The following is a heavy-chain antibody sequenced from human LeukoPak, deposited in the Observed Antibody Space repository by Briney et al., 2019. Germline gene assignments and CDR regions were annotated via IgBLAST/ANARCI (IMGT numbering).Heavy chain of an antibody. CDR3: ARDPPLGSCSTISCPHLDY. V-gene: IGHV3-21*01. Sequence: GGSLRLSCAASGFTFSRYSMNWVRQAPGKGLEWVSSIGSSSSFIYYADSVKGRFTISRDNAKNSLYLQMNSLRAEDTAVYYCARDPPLGSCSTISCPHLDYWGQGTLVTVSS. J-gene: IGHJ4*02. CDR2: IGSSSSFI. CDR1: GFTFSRYS. D-gene: IGHD2-2*01.